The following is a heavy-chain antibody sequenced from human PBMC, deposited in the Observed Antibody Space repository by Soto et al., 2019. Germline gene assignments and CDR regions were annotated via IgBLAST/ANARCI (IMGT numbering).Heavy chain of an antibody. CDR1: GFRFSDYA. D-gene: IGHD6-6*01. CDR2: ITGSGADT. J-gene: IGHJ4*02. CDR3: EKDLPYSSSSDY. Sequence: GGSLRLSCAVSGFRFSDYAMAWVRQAPGKGLEYVSSITGSGADTYYAQSVRGRFTIYRDNFRDTLYVQMNSLRAEDTAMYYCEKDLPYSSSSDYWGQGTLVTVSS. V-gene: IGHV3-23*01.